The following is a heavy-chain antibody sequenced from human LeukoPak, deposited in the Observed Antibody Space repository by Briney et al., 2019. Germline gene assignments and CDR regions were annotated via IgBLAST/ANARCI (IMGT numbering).Heavy chain of an antibody. CDR2: ISGSGGST. D-gene: IGHD6-13*01. CDR1: GFTFSSYA. J-gene: IGHJ4*02. CDR3: ATQIAAAGIGFDY. Sequence: GGSLRLSCAASGFTFSSYAMSWVRQAPGKGLEWVSAISGSGGSTYYADSVKGRFTISRDNSKNTLYLQMNSLRAEDTAVYYCATQIAAAGIGFDYWGQGTLATVSS. V-gene: IGHV3-23*01.